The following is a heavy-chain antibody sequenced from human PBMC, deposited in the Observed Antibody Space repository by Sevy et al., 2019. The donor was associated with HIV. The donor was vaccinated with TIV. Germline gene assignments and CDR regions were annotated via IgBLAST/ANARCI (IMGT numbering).Heavy chain of an antibody. CDR2: ISAYNGNT. CDR1: GYTFTSYG. V-gene: IGHV1-18*01. Sequence: ASVKVSCKASGYTFTSYGISWVRQAPGQGLEWMGWISAYNGNTNYAQKLQGRVTMTTDTSTGTAYMELRSMGSDDTAVYYCVRFEPSPCDYWGQRTLVTVSS. J-gene: IGHJ4*02. CDR3: VRFEPSPCDY.